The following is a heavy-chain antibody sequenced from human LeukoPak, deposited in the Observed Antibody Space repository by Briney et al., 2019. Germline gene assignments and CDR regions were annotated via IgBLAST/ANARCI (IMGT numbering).Heavy chain of an antibody. CDR2: IYHSGST. D-gene: IGHD3-9*01. CDR1: GGSISSGGYS. V-gene: IGHV4-30-2*01. J-gene: IGHJ4*02. Sequence: SETLSLTCAVSGGSISSGGYSWSWIRQPPGKGLKWIGYIYHSGSTYYNPSLKSRVTISVDTSKNQFSLKLSSVTAADTAVYYCARDIPYDILTGDNMFDYWGQGTLVTVSS. CDR3: ARDIPYDILTGDNMFDY.